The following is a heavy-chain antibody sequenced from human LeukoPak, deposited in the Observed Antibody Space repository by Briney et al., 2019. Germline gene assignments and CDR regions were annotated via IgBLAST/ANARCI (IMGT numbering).Heavy chain of an antibody. CDR3: ARGEYYHESSGYPNY. CDR1: GFTFSTYG. Sequence: PGGSLRLSCAASGFTFSTYGMHWVRQAPGKGLEWVAVIWYDGRTQFYAESVKGRFAVSRDNSKNTLYLQMNSLRAEDTAAYHCARGEYYHESSGYPNYWGQGTLVTVSS. CDR2: IWYDGRTQ. V-gene: IGHV3-33*01. J-gene: IGHJ4*02. D-gene: IGHD3-22*01.